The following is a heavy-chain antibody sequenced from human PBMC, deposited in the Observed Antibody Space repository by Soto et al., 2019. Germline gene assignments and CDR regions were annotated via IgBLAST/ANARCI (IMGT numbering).Heavy chain of an antibody. CDR1: GYTFTNYY. J-gene: IGHJ3*01. CDR2: INPSGGGP. CDR3: ACSDMGGDGALEV. Sequence: QVQLMQSGAEVKQPGASVKVSCKASGYTFTNYYMHWVRQVPGQGLEWMGIINPSGGGPAHAQNFRGRLTTTSDRSTTTIYMELNSLRSEDTAVYFCACSDMGGDGALEVWGQGTMVTVSS. V-gene: IGHV1-46*03. D-gene: IGHD3-16*01.